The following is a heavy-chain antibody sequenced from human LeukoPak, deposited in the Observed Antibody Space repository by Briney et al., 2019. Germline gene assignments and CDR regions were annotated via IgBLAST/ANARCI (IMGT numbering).Heavy chain of an antibody. CDR3: ARSGWFGEASML. J-gene: IGHJ4*02. CDR2: IYYSGST. V-gene: IGHV4-39*01. D-gene: IGHD3-10*01. Sequence: MTSETLSLTCTVSGGSISSSSYYWGWIRQPPGKGLECIGSIYYSGSTYYNPSLKSRVTISVDTSKNQFSLKLSSVTAADTAVYYCARSGWFGEASMLWGQGTLVTVSS. CDR1: GGSISSSSYY.